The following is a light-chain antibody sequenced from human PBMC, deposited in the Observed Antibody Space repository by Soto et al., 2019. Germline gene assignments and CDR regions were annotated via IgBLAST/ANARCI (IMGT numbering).Light chain of an antibody. J-gene: IGLJ1*01. V-gene: IGLV2-18*02. CDR1: SSDVGSYSR. CDR3: SAYTSTSTYV. Sequence: QSVLTQPPSVSGSPGQSVTISCTGTSSDVGSYSRVSWYQQPPGTAPELMIYDVSNRPSGVPDRFSGSKSGHTASLTISGLQVEDEADYYCSAYTSTSTYVFGTGT. CDR2: DVS.